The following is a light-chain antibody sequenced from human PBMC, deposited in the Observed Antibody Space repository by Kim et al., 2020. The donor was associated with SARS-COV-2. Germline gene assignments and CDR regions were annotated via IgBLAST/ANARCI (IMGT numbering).Light chain of an antibody. CDR3: QVWDGRAVV. Sequence: SVALGQTARMTCGGDNIEKRNVHWYQQRPGQAPILVNYRDSKRPSRIPERVSGSNSGNTATLTISRVQAGDEADYYCQVWDGRAVVFGGGTQLAVL. J-gene: IGLJ2*01. CDR2: RDS. V-gene: IGLV3-9*01. CDR1: NIEKRN.